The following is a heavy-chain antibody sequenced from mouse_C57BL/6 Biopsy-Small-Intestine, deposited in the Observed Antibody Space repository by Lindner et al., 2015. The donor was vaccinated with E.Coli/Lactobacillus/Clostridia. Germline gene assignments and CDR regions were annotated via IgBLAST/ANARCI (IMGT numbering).Heavy chain of an antibody. CDR3: ARYYYGSSYDAMDY. D-gene: IGHD1-1*01. Sequence: EVQLQESGPELVKPGASVKMSCKASGYTFTDYNMHWVKQSHGKSLEWIGYINPNNGGTSYNQKFKGKATLTVNKSSSTAYMELRNLTSEDSAVYYCARYYYGSSYDAMDYWGQGTSVTVSS. CDR2: INPNNGGT. V-gene: IGHV1-22*01. CDR1: GYTFTDYN. J-gene: IGHJ4*01.